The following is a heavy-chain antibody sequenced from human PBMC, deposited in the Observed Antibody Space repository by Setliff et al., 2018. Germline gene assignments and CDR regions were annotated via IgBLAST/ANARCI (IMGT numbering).Heavy chain of an antibody. J-gene: IGHJ4*02. Sequence: PSETLSLTCTVSGGSISSGNYYWSWVRQSADRGLEWIGQIFSKGSTNTNPSLVSRVTISLDASKNQFSLRLASVTAADTAIYYCARFIAVSGLDYWGQGARVTVSS. CDR1: GGSISSGNYY. D-gene: IGHD2-15*01. CDR2: IFSKGST. V-gene: IGHV4-61*09. CDR3: ARFIAVSGLDY.